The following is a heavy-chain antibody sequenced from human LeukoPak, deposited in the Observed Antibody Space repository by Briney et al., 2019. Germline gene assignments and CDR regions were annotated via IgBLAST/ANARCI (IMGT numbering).Heavy chain of an antibody. CDR3: ARAPSPYYYDSSAYYSDY. CDR2: MNPYTHKT. J-gene: IGHJ4*02. CDR1: GYTFTSFD. V-gene: IGHV1-8*03. Sequence: ALVKVSCKTSGYTFTSFDINWVRQATGQGLEWLGWMNPYTHKTGYAQKFQGRVTFTGDTSIRTAYMEVSNLTSEDTAVYYCARAPSPYYYDSSAYYSDYWGQGTLVTVSS. D-gene: IGHD3-22*01.